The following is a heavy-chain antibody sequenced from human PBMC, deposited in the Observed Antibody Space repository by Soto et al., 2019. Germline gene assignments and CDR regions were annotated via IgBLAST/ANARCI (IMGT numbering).Heavy chain of an antibody. J-gene: IGHJ6*02. CDR2: IVVGSGNT. CDR3: AAASPPRIAAAGTGYYYYYGMDV. CDR1: GFTFTSSA. V-gene: IGHV1-58*01. D-gene: IGHD6-13*01. Sequence: SVKVSCKXSGFTFTSSAVQWVRQARGQRLEWIGWIVVGSGNTNYAQKFQERVTITRDMSTSTAYMELSSLRSEDTAVYYCAAASPPRIAAAGTGYYYYYGMDVWGQGTTVTVS.